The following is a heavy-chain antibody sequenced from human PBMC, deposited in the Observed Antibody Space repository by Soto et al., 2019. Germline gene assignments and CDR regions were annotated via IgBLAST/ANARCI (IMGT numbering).Heavy chain of an antibody. CDR3: AKDREGEQQLVCLDY. CDR1: GFTFSSYG. D-gene: IGHD6-13*01. V-gene: IGHV3-30*18. CDR2: ISYDGSNK. Sequence: QVQLVESGGGVVQPGRSLRLSCAASGFTFSSYGMHWVRQAPGKGLEWVAVISYDGSNKYYADSVKGRFTISRDNSKNTLYLQMNSLRAEDTAVYYCAKDREGEQQLVCLDYWGQGTLVTVSS. J-gene: IGHJ4*02.